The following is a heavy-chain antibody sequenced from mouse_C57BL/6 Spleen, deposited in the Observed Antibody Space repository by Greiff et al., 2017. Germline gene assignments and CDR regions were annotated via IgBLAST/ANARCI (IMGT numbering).Heavy chain of an antibody. J-gene: IGHJ3*01. D-gene: IGHD2-3*01. CDR1: GYTFTSYW. Sequence: QVQLQQPGAELVKPGASVKMSCKASGYTFTSYWITWVKQRPGQGLEWIGDICPGSGSTNYNEKFKRQATLSVATSSSTVYMQLSDLTSEDSAVYYGARSIYDCYDGFAYWGQGTLVTVSA. V-gene: IGHV1-55*01. CDR2: ICPGSGST. CDR3: ARSIYDCYDGFAY.